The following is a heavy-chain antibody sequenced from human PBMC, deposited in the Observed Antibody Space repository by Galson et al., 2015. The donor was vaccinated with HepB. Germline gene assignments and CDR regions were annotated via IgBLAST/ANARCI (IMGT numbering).Heavy chain of an antibody. D-gene: IGHD5-18*01. CDR3: ARGPRVDTAMVPNYEHFDY. CDR2: ISYDGSKK. J-gene: IGHJ4*02. CDR1: GFTFSSYA. V-gene: IGHV3-30-3*01. Sequence: SLRLSCAASGFTFSSYAMHWVRQAPGEGLEWVVVISYDGSKKYYADSVKGRFTLSRDNSKNTLYLQMNSLRAEDTAVYYCARGPRVDTAMVPNYEHFDYWGQGTLVTVSS.